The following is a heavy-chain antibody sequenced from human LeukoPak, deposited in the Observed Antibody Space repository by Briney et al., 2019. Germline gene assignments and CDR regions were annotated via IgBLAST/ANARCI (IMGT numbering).Heavy chain of an antibody. CDR3: ASSYYYDSSGYYIDAFDI. CDR2: IYTSGST. CDR1: GGSISISSYY. D-gene: IGHD3-22*01. V-gene: IGHV4-61*02. J-gene: IGHJ3*02. Sequence: SETLSLTCTVSGGSISISSYYWSWIRQPPGKGLEWIGRIYTSGSTNYNPSLKSRVTMSVDTSKIQSSLTLSSVTAADTAVYYCASSYYYDSSGYYIDAFDIWGQGTMVTVPS.